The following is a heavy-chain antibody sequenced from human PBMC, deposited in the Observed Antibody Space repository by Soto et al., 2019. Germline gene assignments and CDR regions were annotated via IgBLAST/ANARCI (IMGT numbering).Heavy chain of an antibody. J-gene: IGHJ3*02. V-gene: IGHV4-39*01. CDR2: IYYSGST. D-gene: IGHD3-3*01. Sequence: XXTLSLPFTVSGGSISSSSYYWGFIRQPPGKGLEWIGSIYYSGSTYYNPSLKSRVTISVDTSKNQFSLKLSSVTAEVTAVYYCARPQLRFWSNDAFDIWGQGTMVTVSS. CDR3: ARPQLRFWSNDAFDI. CDR1: GGSISSSSYY.